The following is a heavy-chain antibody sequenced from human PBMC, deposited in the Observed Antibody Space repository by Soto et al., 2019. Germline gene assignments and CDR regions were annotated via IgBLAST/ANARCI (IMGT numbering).Heavy chain of an antibody. V-gene: IGHV2-5*02. CDR3: AHRHSAGRSGWSEWLFDY. CDR1: GFSLSTSGVG. D-gene: IGHD6-19*01. CDR2: IYWDDDK. Sequence: QITLKESGPALVKPTQTLTLTCTFSGFSLSTSGVGVGWIRQSPGEALEWLALIYWDDDKRYSPSLKNRLTITKDTFKNLVVHRMIYIDPVDTATYYCAHRHSAGRSGWSEWLFDYWGQGTLVTVSS. J-gene: IGHJ4*02.